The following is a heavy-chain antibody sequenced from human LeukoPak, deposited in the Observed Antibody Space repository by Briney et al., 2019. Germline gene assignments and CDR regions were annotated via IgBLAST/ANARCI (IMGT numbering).Heavy chain of an antibody. CDR1: GFTFSTYS. V-gene: IGHV3-33*08. J-gene: IGHJ4*02. Sequence: PGGSLRVSCAASGFTFSTYSMNWVRQAPGKGLEWVAVIWYDGSNKYYADSVKGRFTISRDNSKNTLYLQMNSLRAEDTAVYYCARDRGVAASLGYYFDYWGQGTLVTVSS. CDR2: IWYDGSNK. CDR3: ARDRGVAASLGYYFDY. D-gene: IGHD2-15*01.